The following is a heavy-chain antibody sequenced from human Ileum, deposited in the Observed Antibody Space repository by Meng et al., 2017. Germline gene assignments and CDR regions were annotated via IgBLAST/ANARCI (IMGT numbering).Heavy chain of an antibody. D-gene: IGHD4/OR15-4a*01. CDR3: ARHGGYYQDF. J-gene: IGHJ4*02. CDR2: IDQSGNS. V-gene: IGHV4-4*02. CDR1: GASVSANSY. Sequence: QLPHSGQGLVKPSETLALTCSVSGASVSANSYWSWVRQPPGKGLAWIGQIDQSGNSYYSPSLKSRVTMSIDKSKNQFSLRLTSVTAADTAVYYCARHGGYYQDFWGQGTLVTVSS.